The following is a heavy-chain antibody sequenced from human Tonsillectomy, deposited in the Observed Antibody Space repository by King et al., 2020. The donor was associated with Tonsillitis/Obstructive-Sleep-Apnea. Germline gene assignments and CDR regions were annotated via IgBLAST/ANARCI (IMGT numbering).Heavy chain of an antibody. D-gene: IGHD1-26*01. CDR3: ASNSGRYIDTFDI. CDR2: ISYDGTNK. J-gene: IGHJ3*02. V-gene: IGHV3-30*04. Sequence: VQLVESGGGVVQPGRSLRLSCAASGFTFSTYTMHWVRQAPGKGLEWMAVISYDGTNKYYADSVKGRFTISRDNSKNTLSLQMNSLRAEDTAVYYCASNSGRYIDTFDIGGQGPMVTVSS. CDR1: GFTFSTYT.